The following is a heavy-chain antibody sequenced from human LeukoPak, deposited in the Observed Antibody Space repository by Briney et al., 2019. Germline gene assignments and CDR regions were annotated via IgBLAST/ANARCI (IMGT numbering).Heavy chain of an antibody. V-gene: IGHV1-69*04. CDR3: ASFGSAVAITSLPEIDY. Sequence: ASVKVSCKASGGTFSSYAISWVRQAPGQGLEWMGRIIPILGIANYAQKFQGRVTITADKSTSTAYMELSSLRSEDTAVYYCASFGSAVAITSLPEIDYWGQGTLVTVSS. CDR1: GGTFSSYA. CDR2: IIPILGIA. D-gene: IGHD6-19*01. J-gene: IGHJ4*02.